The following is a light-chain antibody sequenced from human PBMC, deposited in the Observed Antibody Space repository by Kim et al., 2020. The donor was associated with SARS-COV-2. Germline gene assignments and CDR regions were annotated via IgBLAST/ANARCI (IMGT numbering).Light chain of an antibody. CDR1: QGISSY. CDR2: AAS. V-gene: IGKV1-9*01. J-gene: IGKJ4*01. Sequence: IQLTQYPSSLSASVGDRVTITCRASQGISSYLAWYQQKPGKATKLLIYAASTLQGGVPSRFSGSGSGTDFSLTISSLQPEDFATYYCQQLNSYPLTFGGGTKLEI. CDR3: QQLNSYPLT.